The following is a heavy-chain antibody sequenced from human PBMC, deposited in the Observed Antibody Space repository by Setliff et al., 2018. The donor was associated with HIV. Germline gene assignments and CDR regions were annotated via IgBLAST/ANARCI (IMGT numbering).Heavy chain of an antibody. CDR1: GLTGLTFSNYA. CDR2: IRYDGSNK. Sequence: AGGSLRLSCAASGLTGLTFSNYAMNWVRQAPGKGLEWVAFIRYDGSNKYYADSVKGRFTISRDNAKNTLYLQMNSLKTEDTAVYYCTTELGGSYYGWNYWGQGTLVTVSS. D-gene: IGHD1-26*01. V-gene: IGHV3-30*02. J-gene: IGHJ4*02. CDR3: TTELGGSYYGWNY.